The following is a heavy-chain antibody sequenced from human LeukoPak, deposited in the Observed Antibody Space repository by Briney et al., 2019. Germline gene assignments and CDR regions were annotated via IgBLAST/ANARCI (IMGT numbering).Heavy chain of an antibody. D-gene: IGHD3-10*01. V-gene: IGHV1-69*13. J-gene: IGHJ6*04. CDR3: ARALGGYYGSGSYYNVNYYGMDV. Sequence: SVKVSCKASGGTFSSYAISWVRQAPGQGLEWMAGIIPIFGTANYAQKFQGRVTITADESTSTAYMELSSLRSEDTAVYYCARALGGYYGSGSYYNVNYYGMDVWGKGTTVTVSS. CDR2: IIPIFGTA. CDR1: GGTFSSYA.